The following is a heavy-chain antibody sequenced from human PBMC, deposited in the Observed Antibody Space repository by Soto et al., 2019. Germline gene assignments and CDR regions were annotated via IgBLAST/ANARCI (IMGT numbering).Heavy chain of an antibody. CDR1: GGSISSYY. CDR3: AGDMSGPVDY. Sequence: PSETLSLTCTVSGGSISSYYWSWIRQPPGKGLEWIGYIYYSGSTNYNPSLKSRVTISVDTSKNQFSLKLSSVTAADTAVYYCAGDMSGPVDYWGQGTLVTVSS. D-gene: IGHD6-25*01. CDR2: IYYSGST. J-gene: IGHJ4*02. V-gene: IGHV4-59*01.